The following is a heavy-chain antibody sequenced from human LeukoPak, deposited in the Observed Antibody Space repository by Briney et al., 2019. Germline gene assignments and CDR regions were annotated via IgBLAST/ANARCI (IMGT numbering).Heavy chain of an antibody. CDR1: GFTFSTYW. CDR3: ARGDGSSSGLYFDS. CDR2: IKQDGSEK. Sequence: GGSLRLSCAASGFTFSTYWMSWVRQAPGKGLEWVANIKQDGSEKYYVDSVKGRFTISRDNAKNSVYLQMNSLRAEDTAVYYCARGDGSSSGLYFDSWGRGTLVTVSS. J-gene: IGHJ4*02. D-gene: IGHD6-6*01. V-gene: IGHV3-7*01.